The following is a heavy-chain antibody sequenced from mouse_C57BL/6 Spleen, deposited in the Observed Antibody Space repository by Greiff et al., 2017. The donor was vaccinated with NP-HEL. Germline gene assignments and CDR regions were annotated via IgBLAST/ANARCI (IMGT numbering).Heavy chain of an antibody. CDR2: ISYDGSN. Sequence: EVQVVESGPGLVKPSQSLSLTCSVTGYSITSGYYWNWIRQFPGNKLEWMGYISYDGSNKHNPSLKNRISITRDTSKNQFFLKLNSVTTEDTATYYCARDGYYYGSSYYFDYWGQGTTLTVSS. D-gene: IGHD1-1*01. CDR3: ARDGYYYGSSYYFDY. CDR1: GYSITSGYY. J-gene: IGHJ2*01. V-gene: IGHV3-6*01.